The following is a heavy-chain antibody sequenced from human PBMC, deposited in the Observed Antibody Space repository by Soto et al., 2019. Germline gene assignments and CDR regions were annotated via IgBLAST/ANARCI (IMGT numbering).Heavy chain of an antibody. J-gene: IGHJ4*02. D-gene: IGHD6-13*01. Sequence: PLETKCLTCAVFGGTFSDHYWSWIRQAPGKGLEWIGEINHSGSTNYNPSLKSRVTISVDTSKNQFSLKLSSVTAADTAVYYCERPLDYSSSWYEVGYWGQGTLVTVSS. CDR2: INHSGST. CDR3: ERPLDYSSSWYEVGY. V-gene: IGHV4-34*01. CDR1: GGTFSDHY.